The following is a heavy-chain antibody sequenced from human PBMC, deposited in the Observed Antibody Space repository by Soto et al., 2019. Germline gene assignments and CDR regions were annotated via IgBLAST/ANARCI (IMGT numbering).Heavy chain of an antibody. CDR2: IFSSGST. Sequence: PSETLSLTCPVSGGSISNYYWSWIRQPPGKGRQWIGYIFSSGSTNYNPSLKSRVTISVDTSNNQFSLNLSSVSAADTAYYYGARQPRDFDYWGQGSLVTVSS. CDR3: ARQPRDFDY. CDR1: GGSISNYY. J-gene: IGHJ4*02. V-gene: IGHV4-59*08.